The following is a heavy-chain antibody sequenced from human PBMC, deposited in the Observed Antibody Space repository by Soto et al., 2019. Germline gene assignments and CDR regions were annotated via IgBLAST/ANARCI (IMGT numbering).Heavy chain of an antibody. V-gene: IGHV1-8*01. J-gene: IGHJ5*02. CDR1: GYTFTSYD. Sequence: QVHLVQSGAEVKKPGASVKVSCKTSGYTFTSYDIHWVRQATGQGPEWMGWMNPNSGNTVYAQKFQGRITMTRNTSMSTAYMELSSLRPEDTAVYYCARTRVGAVAGTWGQGTLVTVSS. CDR2: MNPNSGNT. CDR3: ARTRVGAVAGT. D-gene: IGHD6-19*01.